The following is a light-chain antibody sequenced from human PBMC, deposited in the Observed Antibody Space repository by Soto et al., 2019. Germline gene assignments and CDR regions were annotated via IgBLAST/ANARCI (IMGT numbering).Light chain of an antibody. CDR3: QQYDTLPYT. V-gene: IGKV1-33*01. CDR1: QGINNY. CDR2: DAS. Sequence: DIQMTQSPSSLSASVGDRVTITCQASQGINNYLNWYQQKPGKAPKLLIYDASHLERGVPSRFRGSASGTHFTVTINNMQPEDVATYYCQQYDTLPYTFGQGTKLEIK. J-gene: IGKJ2*01.